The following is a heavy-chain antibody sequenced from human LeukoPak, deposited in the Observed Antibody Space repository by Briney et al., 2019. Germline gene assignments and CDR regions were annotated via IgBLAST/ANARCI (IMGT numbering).Heavy chain of an antibody. CDR1: GGSITNSSYY. D-gene: IGHD6-13*01. Sequence: SETLSLTCTVSGGSITNSSYYWGWIRQPPGKGLEWIGSIFYSGSTYYNPSLKSRVTISVDTSKTQFSLKLSSVTAADTAVYYCAKQQLVRCFDYWGQGTLVTVSS. J-gene: IGHJ4*02. V-gene: IGHV4-39*01. CDR2: IFYSGST. CDR3: AKQQLVRCFDY.